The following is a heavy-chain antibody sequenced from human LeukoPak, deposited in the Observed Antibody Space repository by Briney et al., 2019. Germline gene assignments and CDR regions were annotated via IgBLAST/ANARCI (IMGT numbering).Heavy chain of an antibody. CDR3: ARVSYIWGTSYYFDY. D-gene: IGHD3-16*01. Sequence: GGSLRLSCAASGFTFSTFAMSWVRQAPGKGLEWVSVIYSGGSTYYADSVKGRFTISRDNSKNTLYLQMNSLRAEDTAVYYCARVSYIWGTSYYFDYWGQGTLVTVSS. J-gene: IGHJ4*02. CDR2: IYSGGST. CDR1: GFTFSTFA. V-gene: IGHV3-53*01.